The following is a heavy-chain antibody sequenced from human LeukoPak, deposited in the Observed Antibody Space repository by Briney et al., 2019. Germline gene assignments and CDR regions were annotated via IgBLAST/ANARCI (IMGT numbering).Heavy chain of an antibody. CDR2: IKQDGSEK. J-gene: IGHJ4*02. Sequence: GGSLRLSCAASGFTFSNAWMSWVRQAPGKGLEWVANIKQDGSEKYYVDSVKGRFTISRDNAKNSLYLQMNSLRAEDTAVYYCARGGFDYWGQGTLVTVSS. CDR1: GFTFSNAW. CDR3: ARGGFDY. V-gene: IGHV3-7*01. D-gene: IGHD3-16*01.